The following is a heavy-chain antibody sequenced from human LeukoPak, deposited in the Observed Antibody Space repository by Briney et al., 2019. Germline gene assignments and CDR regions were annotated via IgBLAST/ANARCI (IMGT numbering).Heavy chain of an antibody. D-gene: IGHD6-6*01. Sequence: GGSLRLSCAASGFTFSSYAMSWVRQAPGKGREWVSAVRSSSGSTYYADSVKGRFTISRDNSKNTLYLQMNSLRAEDTAVYYCAKLQQLGGVDYWGQGTLVTVSS. V-gene: IGHV3-23*01. CDR1: GFTFSSYA. J-gene: IGHJ4*02. CDR3: AKLQQLGGVDY. CDR2: VRSSSGST.